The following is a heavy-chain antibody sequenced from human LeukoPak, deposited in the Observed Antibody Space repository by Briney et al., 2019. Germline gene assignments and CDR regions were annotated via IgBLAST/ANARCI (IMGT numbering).Heavy chain of an antibody. D-gene: IGHD2-15*01. CDR2: ISVYNGNT. V-gene: IGHV1-18*04. CDR1: GYTFKSHG. Sequence: GASVKVSCKASGYTFKSHGISWVRQAPGQGLEWMGWISVYNGNTNYAQKFQGRVTMTTDTYTSTAYMELRSLRSDDTAVYYCARDKGYCSGGSCYYWFDPWGQGTLVTVSS. CDR3: ARDKGYCSGGSCYYWFDP. J-gene: IGHJ5*02.